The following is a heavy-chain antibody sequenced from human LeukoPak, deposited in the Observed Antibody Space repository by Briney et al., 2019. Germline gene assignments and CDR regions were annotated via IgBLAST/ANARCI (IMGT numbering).Heavy chain of an antibody. J-gene: IGHJ4*02. Sequence: ESGPALVKPTQTLTLTCTFSGFSLSTSGMRVSWIRQPPGKALEWLARIDWDDDKFYSTSLKTRLTISKDTSKNQVVLTMTNMDPVDTATYYCARIGAAGTVDYFDYWGQGTLVTVSS. CDR2: IDWDDDK. CDR3: ARIGAAGTVDYFDY. V-gene: IGHV2-70*04. CDR1: GFSLSTSGMR. D-gene: IGHD6-13*01.